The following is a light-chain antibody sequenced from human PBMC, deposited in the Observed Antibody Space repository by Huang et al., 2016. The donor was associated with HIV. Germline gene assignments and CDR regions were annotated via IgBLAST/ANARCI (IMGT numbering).Light chain of an antibody. CDR1: RTIGTY. CDR3: QQRRSWPLT. CDR2: DGS. J-gene: IGKJ4*01. V-gene: IGKV3-11*01. Sequence: EVVLTQSPPTLSLFPGETATLSCRASRTIGTYVAWYQQRPGQGPRLLIYDGSNRAAGVPARISGAGSGTTITLSISGLESEDFGVYYCQQRRSWPLTFGGGTKVEV.